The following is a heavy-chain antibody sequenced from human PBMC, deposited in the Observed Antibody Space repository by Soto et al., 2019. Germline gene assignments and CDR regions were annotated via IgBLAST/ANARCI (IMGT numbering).Heavy chain of an antibody. CDR3: ARKAARPAIYYYYGMDV. D-gene: IGHD6-6*01. Sequence: SETLSLTCTVSGGSISSSSYYWGWIRQPPGKGLEWIGSIYYSGSTYYNPSLKSRVTISVDTSKNQFSLKLSSVTAADTAVYYCARKAARPAIYYYYGMDVWGQGTTVTVSS. V-gene: IGHV4-39*01. J-gene: IGHJ6*02. CDR1: GGSISSSSYY. CDR2: IYYSGST.